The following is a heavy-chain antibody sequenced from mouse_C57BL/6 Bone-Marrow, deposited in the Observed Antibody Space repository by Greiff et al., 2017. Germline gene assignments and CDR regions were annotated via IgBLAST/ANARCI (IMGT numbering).Heavy chain of an antibody. CDR2: IDPENGDT. D-gene: IGHD1-1*01. CDR3: TPDYYGTLYAMDY. CDR1: GFNIKDDY. V-gene: IGHV14-4*01. Sequence: EVQLQQSGAELVRPGASVKLSCTASGFNIKDDYMHWVKQRPEQGLEWIGWIDPENGDTEYASKFQGKATITADTSSNTAYLQLSSLTSEDTAVYYWTPDYYGTLYAMDYWGQGTSVTVSS. J-gene: IGHJ4*01.